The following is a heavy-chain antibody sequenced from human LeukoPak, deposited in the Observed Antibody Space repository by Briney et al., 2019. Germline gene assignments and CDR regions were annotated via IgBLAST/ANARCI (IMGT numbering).Heavy chain of an antibody. D-gene: IGHD3-16*01. Sequence: SETLSLTCSVSGDSISGNYWTWVRQPPGKGLEWIGQIHYSGRADYNPSLKSRITMSVDTSRNQISLKLSSVTAADTAIYYCVRFGVNYDMDVWGQGTTVTVFS. CDR1: GDSISGNY. V-gene: IGHV4-59*01. CDR2: IHYSGRA. CDR3: VRFGVNYDMDV. J-gene: IGHJ6*02.